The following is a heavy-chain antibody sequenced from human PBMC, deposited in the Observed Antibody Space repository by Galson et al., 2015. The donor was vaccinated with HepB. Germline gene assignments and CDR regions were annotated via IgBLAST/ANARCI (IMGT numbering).Heavy chain of an antibody. CDR1: GFTFNNYD. J-gene: IGHJ4*02. V-gene: IGHV3-30*18. CDR3: AKGRLYGAYDSPD. Sequence: SLRLSCAASGFTFNNYDMHWVHQAPGKGLEWVAVISYDGTNKYYADSVKVRFTISRDNAKNTLYLQMNSLRAEDTAVYYCAKGRLYGAYDSPDWGQGTLVTVSS. D-gene: IGHD5-12*01. CDR2: ISYDGTNK.